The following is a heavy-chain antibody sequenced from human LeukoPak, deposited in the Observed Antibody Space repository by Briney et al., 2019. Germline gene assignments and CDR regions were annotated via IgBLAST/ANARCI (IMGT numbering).Heavy chain of an antibody. J-gene: IGHJ5*02. D-gene: IGHD2-15*01. CDR3: ATRIGVVAATSSWFDP. V-gene: IGHV4-39*07. Sequence: PSETLSLTCTVSGVSISSSNSYWGWIRQPPGKGLEWIGSIYTSGSTNYNPSLKSRVTISVDPSKNQFSLKLSSVTAADTAVYYCATRIGVVAATSSWFDPWGQGTLVTVSS. CDR2: IYTSGST. CDR1: GVSISSSNSY.